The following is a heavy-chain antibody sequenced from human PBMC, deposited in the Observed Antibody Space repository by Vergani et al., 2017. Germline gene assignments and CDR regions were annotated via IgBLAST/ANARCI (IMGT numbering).Heavy chain of an antibody. D-gene: IGHD6-6*01. V-gene: IGHV4-34*01. CDR3: ARGAADSSSSLDNWFDP. CDR1: GGSFSGYY. Sequence: QVQLQQWGAGLLKPSETLSLTCAVYGGSFSGYYWSWIRQPPGKGLEWIGEIHHSGSTNYNPSLKSRVTISVDTSKNQFSLKLSSVTAADTAVYYCARGAADSSSSLDNWFDPWGQGTLVTVSS. CDR2: IHHSGST. J-gene: IGHJ5*02.